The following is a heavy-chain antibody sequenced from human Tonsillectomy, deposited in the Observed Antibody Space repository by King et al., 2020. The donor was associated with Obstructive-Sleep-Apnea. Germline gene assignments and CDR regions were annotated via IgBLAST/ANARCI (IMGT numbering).Heavy chain of an antibody. CDR3: ARGPGTYGDYSFDY. CDR1: SGSISSYY. J-gene: IGHJ4*02. Sequence: VQLQESGPGLVKPSETLSLTCTVSSGSISSYYWSWVRQPPGKGLEWIGYIYYSGSTNYNPSPKSRVTISVDTSKNQFSLKLSSVTAADTAVYYCARGPGTYGDYSFDYWGQGTLVTVSS. V-gene: IGHV4-59*01. D-gene: IGHD4-17*01. CDR2: IYYSGST.